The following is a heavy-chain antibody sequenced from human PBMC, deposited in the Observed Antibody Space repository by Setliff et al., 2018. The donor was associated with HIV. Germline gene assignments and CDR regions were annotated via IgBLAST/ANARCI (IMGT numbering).Heavy chain of an antibody. CDR2: IYYNGNT. V-gene: IGHV4-39*01. Sequence: SETLSLTCSVSGASISSPIYYWGWIRQAPGKGLEWIGNIYYNGNTNYKPSLERRLTISVDTSKNQFSLSLSSVTATDTALYFCAAAEGQGPWYFFDNWGQGTQVTVSS. J-gene: IGHJ4*02. D-gene: IGHD6-13*01. CDR3: AAAEGQGPWYFFDN. CDR1: GASISSPIYY.